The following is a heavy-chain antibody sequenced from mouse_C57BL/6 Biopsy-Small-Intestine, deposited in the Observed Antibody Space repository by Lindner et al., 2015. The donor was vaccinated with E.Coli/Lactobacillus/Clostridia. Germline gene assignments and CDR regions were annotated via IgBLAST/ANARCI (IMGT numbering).Heavy chain of an antibody. CDR3: ARPLSTLITRGFAY. V-gene: IGHV5-15*01. D-gene: IGHD2-4*01. J-gene: IGHJ3*01. CDR1: GFTFSDYG. Sequence: VQLQESGGGLVQPGGSLKLSCAASGFTFSDYGMAWVRRAPRKGPEWVAFISNLAYSIYYADSVTGRFTISRENAKNTLYLEMSSLRSEDTAIYYCARPLSTLITRGFAYWGQGTLVTVSA. CDR2: ISNLAYSI.